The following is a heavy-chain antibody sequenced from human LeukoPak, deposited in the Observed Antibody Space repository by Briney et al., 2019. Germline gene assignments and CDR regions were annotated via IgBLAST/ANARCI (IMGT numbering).Heavy chain of an antibody. CDR1: GGSISSYY. Sequence: SETLSLTCTVSGGSISSYYWSWIRQPPGKGLEWIGVINHSGSTNYNPSLKSRVTISVDTSKNQFSLKLSSVTAADTAVYYCARDVYCSSTSCYAGSYYYYGMDVWGQGTTVTVSS. CDR3: ARDVYCSSTSCYAGSYYYYGMDV. CDR2: INHSGST. J-gene: IGHJ6*02. D-gene: IGHD2-2*01. V-gene: IGHV4-34*01.